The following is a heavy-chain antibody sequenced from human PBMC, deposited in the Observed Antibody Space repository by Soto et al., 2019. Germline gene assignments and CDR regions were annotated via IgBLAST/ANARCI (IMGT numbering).Heavy chain of an antibody. CDR1: WFKIVNLG. Sequence: AWGLLRDPWGAVWFKIVNLGIRWVRQAPREGLEWVSAISGSGGRPYYADSVKGRFTISRDNSKNTLYLQMNSLRAEDTAVYYCAKVLGNYYDSSGYYYGGCTDYWGQGTLVTVSS. D-gene: IGHD3-22*01. V-gene: IGHV3-23*01. CDR3: AKVLGNYYDSSGYYYGGCTDY. J-gene: IGHJ4*02. CDR2: ISGSGGRP.